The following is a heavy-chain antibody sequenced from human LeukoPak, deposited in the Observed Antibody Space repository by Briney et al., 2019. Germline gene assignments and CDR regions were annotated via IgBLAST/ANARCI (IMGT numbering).Heavy chain of an antibody. CDR1: GFPFSDSW. CDR3: TTDFVSGITMVRGVGY. V-gene: IGHV3-74*01. Sequence: GGSLRLSCAASGFPFSDSWMHWVRQTPGKALVWVARINGDGSSTHYADFVEGRFTISRDNSKNTLYLQMNSLKTEDTAVYYCTTDFVSGITMVRGVGYWGQGTLVTVSS. J-gene: IGHJ4*02. CDR2: INGDGSST. D-gene: IGHD3-10*01.